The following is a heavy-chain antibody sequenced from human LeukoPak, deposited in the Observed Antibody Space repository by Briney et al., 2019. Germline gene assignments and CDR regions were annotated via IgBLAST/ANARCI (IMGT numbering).Heavy chain of an antibody. CDR3: ARAGEKGEPPTGR. J-gene: IGHJ4*02. CDR2: IYHSGST. CDR1: GGSISSGGYY. V-gene: IGHV4-30-2*01. Sequence: SETLSLTCTVSGGSISSGGYYWSWIRQPPGKGLEWIGYIYHSGSTYYNPSLKSRVTISVDRSKNQFSLKLSSVTAADTAVYYCARAGEKGEPPTGRWGQGTLVTVSS. D-gene: IGHD1-14*01.